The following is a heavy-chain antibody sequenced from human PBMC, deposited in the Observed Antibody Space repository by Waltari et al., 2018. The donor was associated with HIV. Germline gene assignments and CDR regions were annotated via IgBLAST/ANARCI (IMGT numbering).Heavy chain of an antibody. D-gene: IGHD1-1*01. CDR2: IKSKSGGGTT. J-gene: IGHJ4*02. Sequence: EVQLVESGGGWVKPGGSLRLPCAASGFNCTNAWMSWVRQAPGKGLEGVGRIKSKSGGGTTDYAGPVKGRSTISRDDSNDTLFLQVNSLETDDTAVYYCATAGSTGTTRGYWGQGTLVTVSS. V-gene: IGHV3-15*01. CDR1: GFNCTNAW. CDR3: ATAGSTGTTRGY.